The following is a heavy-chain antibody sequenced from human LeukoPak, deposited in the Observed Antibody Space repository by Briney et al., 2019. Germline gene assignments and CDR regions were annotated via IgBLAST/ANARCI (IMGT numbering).Heavy chain of an antibody. CDR1: GFTFSSYA. D-gene: IGHD1-26*01. J-gene: IGHJ4*02. V-gene: IGHV3-30*02. CDR3: AKDRSSARALVGAYYFDY. Sequence: GGSLRLSCAASGFTFSSYAMHWVRQAPGKGLEWVAFIRYDESNKYYADSVKGRFTISRDNSKNTLYLQMNSLRAEDTAVYYCAKDRSSARALVGAYYFDYWGQGTLVTVSS. CDR2: IRYDESNK.